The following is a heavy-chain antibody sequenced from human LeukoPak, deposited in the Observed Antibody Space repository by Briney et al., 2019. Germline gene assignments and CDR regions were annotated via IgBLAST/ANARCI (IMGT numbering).Heavy chain of an antibody. Sequence: GSLRLSCAASGFTFSSYSMNWVRQAPGKGLEWVSSISSSSSYIYYADSVKGRFTISRDNAKNSLYLQMNSLRAEDTAVYYCARVATGDYPYYFDYWGQGTLVTVSS. J-gene: IGHJ4*02. CDR3: ARVATGDYPYYFDY. V-gene: IGHV3-21*01. D-gene: IGHD4-17*01. CDR1: GFTFSSYS. CDR2: ISSSSSYI.